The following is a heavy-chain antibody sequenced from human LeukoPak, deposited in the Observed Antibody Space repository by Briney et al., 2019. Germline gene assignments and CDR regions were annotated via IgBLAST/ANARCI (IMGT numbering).Heavy chain of an antibody. D-gene: IGHD1-7*01. J-gene: IGHJ4*02. V-gene: IGHV4-30-2*01. Sequence: PSETLSLTCAVSGGSISSGGYSWSWIRQPPGKGLEWIGYIYHSGSTYYNPSLKSRVTISVDRSKNQFSLKLSSVTAADTAVYYCARGANYVPSDFDYWGQGTLVTVSS. CDR1: GGSISSGGYS. CDR3: ARGANYVPSDFDY. CDR2: IYHSGST.